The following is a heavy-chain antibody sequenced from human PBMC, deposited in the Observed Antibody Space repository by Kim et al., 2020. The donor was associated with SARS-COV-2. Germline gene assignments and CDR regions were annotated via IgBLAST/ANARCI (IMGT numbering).Heavy chain of an antibody. CDR3: ARDSYGSGSHYYHYGMDV. Sequence: GGSLRLSCAASGFTFSSYWMSWVRQAPGKGLEWVANIKQDGSEKYYVDSVKGRFTISRDNAKNSLYLQMNSLRAEDTAVYYCARDSYGSGSHYYHYGMDVWGQGTTVTVSS. V-gene: IGHV3-7*01. CDR1: GFTFSSYW. CDR2: IKQDGSEK. J-gene: IGHJ6*02. D-gene: IGHD3-10*01.